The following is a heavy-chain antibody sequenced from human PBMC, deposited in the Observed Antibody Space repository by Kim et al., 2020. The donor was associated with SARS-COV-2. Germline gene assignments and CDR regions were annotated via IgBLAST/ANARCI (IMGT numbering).Heavy chain of an antibody. CDR1: GFTYSSYS. V-gene: IGHV3-21*01. Sequence: GGSLRLSCAASGFTYSSYSMNWVRQAPGKGLEWVSSISSSSSYIYYADSVKGRFTISRDNAKNSLYLQMNSLRAEDTAVYYCARGVGAIPKLDYWGQGTLVTVSS. CDR3: ARGVGAIPKLDY. D-gene: IGHD1-26*01. CDR2: ISSSSSYI. J-gene: IGHJ4*02.